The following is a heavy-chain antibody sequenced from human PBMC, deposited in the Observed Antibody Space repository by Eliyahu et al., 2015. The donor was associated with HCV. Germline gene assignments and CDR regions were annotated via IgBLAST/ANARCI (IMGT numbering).Heavy chain of an antibody. V-gene: IGHV4-39*01. D-gene: IGHD3-3*01. J-gene: IGHJ4*02. CDR1: GGSISSSSYY. CDR2: ICYSGSS. CDR3: ARRSFRSGYFDY. Sequence: QLQLQESGPGLVKPSETLSLTCTVSGGSISSSSYYWGWIRPAPGEGVEWIGGICYSGSSYYTPSLKSRVTISVDTSKNQFSLKLSSVTAADTAVYYCARRSFRSGYFDYWGQGTLVTVSS.